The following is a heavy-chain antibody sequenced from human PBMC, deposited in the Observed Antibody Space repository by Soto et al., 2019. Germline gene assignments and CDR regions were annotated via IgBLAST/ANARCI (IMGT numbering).Heavy chain of an antibody. Sequence: VGSLRLSCAASGFTFSSNWMHWVRQAPGKGLVWVSRINSDGSITSYADSVKGQFTISRDNAKNTLYLQMNSLRADDTAVYYCARGSSSWYVRFDYWGQGILLTVSS. CDR1: GFTFSSNW. CDR2: INSDGSIT. J-gene: IGHJ4*02. CDR3: ARGSSSWYVRFDY. D-gene: IGHD6-13*01. V-gene: IGHV3-74*01.